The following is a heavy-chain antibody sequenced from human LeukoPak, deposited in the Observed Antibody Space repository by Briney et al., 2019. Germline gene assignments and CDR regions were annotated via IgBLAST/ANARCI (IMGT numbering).Heavy chain of an antibody. CDR1: GYTFTDYY. J-gene: IGHJ4*02. D-gene: IGHD3-10*01. Sequence: SVKVSCKTSGYTFTDYYMHWVRQAPGQGLEWMGGIIPVFDTANYAQKFQGRVTITADESTNTAYMEPSSLRFEDTAVYYCASQSHISMIRGVINFDYWGQGTLVTVSS. CDR3: ASQSHISMIRGVINFDY. V-gene: IGHV1-69*13. CDR2: IIPVFDTA.